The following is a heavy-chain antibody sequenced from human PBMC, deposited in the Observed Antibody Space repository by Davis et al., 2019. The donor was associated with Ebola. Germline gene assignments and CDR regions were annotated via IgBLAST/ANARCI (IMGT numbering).Heavy chain of an antibody. CDR3: ARGPSIANFDY. CDR1: GGSISSSNW. Sequence: SETLSLICAVSGGSISSSNWWSWVRQPPGKGLEWIGEIYHSGSTNYNPSLKSRVTISVDTSKNQFSLKLSSVTAADTAVYYCARGPSIANFDYWGQGTLVTVSS. CDR2: IYHSGST. J-gene: IGHJ4*02. V-gene: IGHV4-4*02. D-gene: IGHD6-6*01.